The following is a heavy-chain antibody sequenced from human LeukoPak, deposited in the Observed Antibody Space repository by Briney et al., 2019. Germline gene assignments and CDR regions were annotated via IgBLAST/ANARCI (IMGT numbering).Heavy chain of an antibody. J-gene: IGHJ3*01. V-gene: IGHV3-23*01. CDR2: ISGYSGRT. Sequence: PGGSLRLSCAASGFTFSHYAMSWVRQIPGKGLDWVSSISGYSGRTYYTDSVKGRFTISRDNFNNTLYLQMSSLRAADTALYYCAKFLGGDEKVDAFDVWGPGTRVTVSS. D-gene: IGHD5-12*01. CDR3: AKFLGGDEKVDAFDV. CDR1: GFTFSHYA.